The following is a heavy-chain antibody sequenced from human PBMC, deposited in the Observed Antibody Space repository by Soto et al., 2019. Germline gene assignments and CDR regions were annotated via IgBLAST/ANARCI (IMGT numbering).Heavy chain of an antibody. D-gene: IGHD1-1*01. CDR1: GGSFSGYY. Sequence: PSETLSLTCAVYGGSFSGYYWSWIRQPPGKGLEWIGEINHSGSTNYNPSLKSRVTISVDTSKNQFSLKLSSVTAADTAVYYCARTTTEDYYGMDVWGQGTTVTVSS. V-gene: IGHV4-34*01. CDR3: ARTTTEDYYGMDV. CDR2: INHSGST. J-gene: IGHJ6*02.